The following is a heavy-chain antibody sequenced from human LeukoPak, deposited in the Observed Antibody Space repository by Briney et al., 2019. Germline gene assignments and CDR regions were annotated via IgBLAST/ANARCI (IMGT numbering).Heavy chain of an antibody. D-gene: IGHD2-15*01. Sequence: GGSLRLSCSASGFTFSVYAIHWVRQAPGKGLEWVAVISYDGRNIHYADSVKGRFSISRDTSKNTLYVQMNSLRAEDTAVYYCARGYCSGGSCYNWGGFSIWGQGTMVTVSS. CDR3: ARGYCSGGSCYNWGGFSI. CDR1: GFTFSVYA. V-gene: IGHV3-30*04. CDR2: ISYDGRNI. J-gene: IGHJ3*02.